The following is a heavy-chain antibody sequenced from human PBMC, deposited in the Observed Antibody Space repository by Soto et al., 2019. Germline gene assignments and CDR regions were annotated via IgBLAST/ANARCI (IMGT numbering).Heavy chain of an antibody. CDR1: GGSISSGGYS. CDR3: ARGYGAFDI. D-gene: IGHD1-20*01. Sequence: SETLSLTCAVSGGSISSGGYSWSWIRQPPGKGLEWIGYIYHSGSTYYNPSLKSRVTISVDRSKNQFSLQRSYVTAADKEVYYFARGYGAFDIWAQGTMVTVSS. J-gene: IGHJ3*02. CDR2: IYHSGST. V-gene: IGHV4-30-2*01.